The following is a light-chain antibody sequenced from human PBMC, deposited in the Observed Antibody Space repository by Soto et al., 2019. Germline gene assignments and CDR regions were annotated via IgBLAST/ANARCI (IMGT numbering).Light chain of an antibody. CDR3: QQNYNLPPWT. J-gene: IGKJ1*01. CDR2: AAS. V-gene: IGKV1-39*01. CDR1: QTISTY. Sequence: DIQMTQSPPSLSASVGDTITITCRASQTISTYLDWYQVTPGKAPKILIYAASTLQDGVPSRFSGSGSGTYFTLTINSPQPEDSATYYCQQNYNLPPWTFGQGTKVEIK.